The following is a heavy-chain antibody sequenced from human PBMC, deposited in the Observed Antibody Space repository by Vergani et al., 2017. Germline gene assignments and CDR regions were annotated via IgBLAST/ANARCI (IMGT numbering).Heavy chain of an antibody. V-gene: IGHV5-51*01. CDR1: GYSFTSYW. CDR3: AGRGIAVAGIQYYDYGMDV. CDR2: ISPGDSDT. D-gene: IGHD6-19*01. J-gene: IGHJ6*02. Sequence: EVQLVQSGAEVKKPGESLKISCKGSGYSFTSYWFGWVRQMPGKGREWMGIISPGDSDTRYSPSFQGQVTISADKSISTAYLQWSSLKASDTAMYYCAGRGIAVAGIQYYDYGMDVWGQGTTVTVSS.